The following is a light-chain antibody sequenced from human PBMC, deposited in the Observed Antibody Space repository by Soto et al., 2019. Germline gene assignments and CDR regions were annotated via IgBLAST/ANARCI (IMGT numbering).Light chain of an antibody. CDR3: QQYNNWPLT. J-gene: IGKJ4*01. CDR1: QSVSNN. V-gene: IGKV3-15*01. CDR2: GAS. Sequence: IVMTQSPATLSVSPGERATLSCRASQSVSNNLAWYQQKRGQAPRPLIYGASTRATGIPARFSGSGSGTEFTLTISSLQSEDFAVYYCQQYNNWPLTFGGGTKVDIK.